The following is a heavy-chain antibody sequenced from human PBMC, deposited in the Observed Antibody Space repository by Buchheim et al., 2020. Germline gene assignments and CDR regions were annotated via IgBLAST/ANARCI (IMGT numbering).Heavy chain of an antibody. CDR1: GYTFTSYY. D-gene: IGHD3-22*01. J-gene: IGHJ5*02. CDR2: INPSGGST. CDR3: ARARFITMIVVGWFDP. Sequence: QVQLVQSGAEVKKPGASVKVSCKASGYTFTSYYMHWVRQALGQGLEWMGIINPSGGSTTYAQKFQGRVTMTRDTSTTTAYMELSSLRSEDTAVYYCARARFITMIVVGWFDPWGQGTL. V-gene: IGHV1-46*01.